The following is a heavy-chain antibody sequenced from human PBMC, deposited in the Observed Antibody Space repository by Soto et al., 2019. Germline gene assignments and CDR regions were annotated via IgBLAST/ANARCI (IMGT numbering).Heavy chain of an antibody. Sequence: EVQLVESGGGVVQPAGSLRLSCTASGFTFNTHWMHWVRQAPGKGLVWVSRIYFDGITTNYGESVKGRLTVSRDNPKNTIYLHVNTLRDEDTAGYYCARGRAMRVAYWGQGTLGTVSS. CDR1: GFTFNTHW. J-gene: IGHJ4*02. V-gene: IGHV3-74*01. CDR3: ARGRAMRVAY. CDR2: IYFDGITT.